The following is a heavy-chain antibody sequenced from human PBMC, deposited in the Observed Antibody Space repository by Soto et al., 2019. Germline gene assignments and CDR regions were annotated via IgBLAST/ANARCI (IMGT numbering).Heavy chain of an antibody. Sequence: PGGSLRLSCAASGFTFSSYGMHWVRQAPGKGLEWVAVISYDGSNKYYADSVKGRFTISRDNSKNTLYLQMNSLRAEDTAVYYCAKDIQDIVLMVPYYYHYMDVWGKGTTVTVSS. CDR2: ISYDGSNK. D-gene: IGHD2-8*01. J-gene: IGHJ6*03. V-gene: IGHV3-30*18. CDR3: AKDIQDIVLMVPYYYHYMDV. CDR1: GFTFSSYG.